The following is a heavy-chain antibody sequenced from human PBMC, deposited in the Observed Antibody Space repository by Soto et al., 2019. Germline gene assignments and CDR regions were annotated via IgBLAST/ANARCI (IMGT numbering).Heavy chain of an antibody. V-gene: IGHV4-59*01. Sequence: PSETLSLTCAVYGGSFSGYYWSWIRQPPGKGLEWIGYIYYSGSTNYNPSLKSRVTISVDTSRNQFSLKLSSVAAADTAVYYCAREQTSPIAAAGTVDPWGQGTLVTVSS. J-gene: IGHJ5*02. CDR1: GGSFSGYY. CDR2: IYYSGST. CDR3: AREQTSPIAAAGTVDP. D-gene: IGHD6-13*01.